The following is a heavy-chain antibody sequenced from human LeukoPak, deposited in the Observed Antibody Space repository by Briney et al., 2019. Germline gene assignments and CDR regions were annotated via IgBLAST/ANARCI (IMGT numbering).Heavy chain of an antibody. Sequence: SETLSLTCSVSGGSINAYYWSWIRQPPGKGLEWIGYIYPSGSTHYNSSLRSRVTISVDKAKNQFSLELSSVTAADTAVYYCARTVETKWFDPWGQGTLVTVSS. CDR3: ARTVETKWFDP. CDR1: GGSINAYY. V-gene: IGHV4-4*09. J-gene: IGHJ5*02. D-gene: IGHD5-24*01. CDR2: IYPSGST.